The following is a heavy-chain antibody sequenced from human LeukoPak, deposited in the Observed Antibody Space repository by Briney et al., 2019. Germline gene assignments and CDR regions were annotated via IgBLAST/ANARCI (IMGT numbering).Heavy chain of an antibody. CDR3: ARESITMIVRWGYYFDY. Sequence: PGGSLRLSCATSGFTFKTYNMNWVRQAPGKGLEWVSYISSSSSTIYYADSVKGRFTISRDNAKNSLYLQMNSLRDEDTAVYYCARESITMIVRWGYYFDYWGQGTLVTVSS. CDR2: ISSSSSTI. V-gene: IGHV3-48*02. J-gene: IGHJ4*02. D-gene: IGHD3-22*01. CDR1: GFTFKTYN.